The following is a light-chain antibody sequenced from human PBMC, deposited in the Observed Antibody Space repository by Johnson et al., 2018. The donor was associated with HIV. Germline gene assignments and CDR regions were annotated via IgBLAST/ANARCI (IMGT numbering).Light chain of an antibody. Sequence: QSVLTQPPSVSAAPGQKVTISCSGSSSNIGNNYVSWYQQVPGTAPKLLIYDNNKRPSGIPDRFSGSKSGTSATLGITGLQTGYEADYYCGTWGGVFGTGTKVTVL. V-gene: IGLV1-51*01. CDR2: DNN. CDR3: GTWGGV. CDR1: SSNIGNNY. J-gene: IGLJ1*01.